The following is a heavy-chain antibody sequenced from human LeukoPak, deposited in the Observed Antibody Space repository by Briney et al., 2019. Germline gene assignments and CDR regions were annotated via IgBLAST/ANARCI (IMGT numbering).Heavy chain of an antibody. CDR3: ARDDDFWSGYV. V-gene: IGHV4-4*07. CDR1: GGSFSGYY. CDR2: IYTSGST. J-gene: IGHJ4*02. Sequence: SETLSLTCAVYGGSFSGYYWSWIRQPAGKGLEWIGRIYTSGSTNYNPSLKSRVTMSVDTSKNQFSLKLSSVTAADTAVYYCARDDDFWSGYVWGQGTLVTVTS. D-gene: IGHD3-3*01.